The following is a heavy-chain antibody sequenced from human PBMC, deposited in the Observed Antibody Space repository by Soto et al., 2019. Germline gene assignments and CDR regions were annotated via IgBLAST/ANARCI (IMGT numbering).Heavy chain of an antibody. D-gene: IGHD3-10*01. CDR2: ISTSSIYT. V-gene: IGHV3-11*05. CDR1: GFTFSDYY. J-gene: IGHJ5*02. Sequence: QVQLVESGGGLVEPGGSLRLSCAASGFTFSDYYMSWIRQAPGRGLEWISYISTSSIYTIYADSVKGRFTISRDNAKNSLYLQMYGLRAEDTAVYYCARMYYYGSGEHNGFDPWGQGTLVTVSS. CDR3: ARMYYYGSGEHNGFDP.